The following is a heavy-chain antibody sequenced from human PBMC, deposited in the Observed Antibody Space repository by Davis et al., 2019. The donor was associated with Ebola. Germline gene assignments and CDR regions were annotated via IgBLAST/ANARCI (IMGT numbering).Heavy chain of an antibody. CDR1: GYTFTAYY. CDR3: ARGLRYDSSDY. CDR2: INPKSGGT. D-gene: IGHD3-22*01. J-gene: IGHJ4*02. Sequence: ASVKVSCKSSGYTFTAYYIHWVRQAPGQGLEWMGWINPKSGGTKFAQKFQARVTMTTDTSTSTAYMELRSLRSDDTAVYYCARGLRYDSSDYWGQGTLVTVSS. V-gene: IGHV1-2*02.